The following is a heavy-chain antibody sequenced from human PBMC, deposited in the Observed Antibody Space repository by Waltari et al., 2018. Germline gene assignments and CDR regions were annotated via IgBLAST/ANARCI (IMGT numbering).Heavy chain of an antibody. J-gene: IGHJ4*02. CDR3: AVGGGGYRSSWPLDY. Sequence: QVQLQESGPGLVKPSETLSLTCTVSGGSISSYYWSWIRQPPGQGLEWSGYIYSSGSTNYNPSLTSRVTISVDPSTIHFSLKLSSVTAADPAVYSCAVGGGGYRSSWPLDYWGQGTLVTVSS. V-gene: IGHV4-59*01. CDR1: GGSISSYY. D-gene: IGHD6-13*01. CDR2: IYSSGST.